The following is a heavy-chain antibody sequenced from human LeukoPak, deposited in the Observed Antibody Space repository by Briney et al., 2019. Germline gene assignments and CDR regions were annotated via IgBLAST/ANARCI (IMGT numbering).Heavy chain of an antibody. V-gene: IGHV3-30*02. CDR1: EFTFSSYG. CDR2: IRYDGSNK. D-gene: IGHD1-1*01. J-gene: IGHJ3*02. CDR3: VRDDPGLQQERRLSPFDI. Sequence: GGSLRLSCAASEFTFSSYGIHWVRQAPGKGLEWVAFIRYDGSNKYYTDSVKGRFTISRDDAKSSLYLQMDSLRVEDTALSYCVRDDPGLQQERRLSPFDIWGQGTMVTVSS.